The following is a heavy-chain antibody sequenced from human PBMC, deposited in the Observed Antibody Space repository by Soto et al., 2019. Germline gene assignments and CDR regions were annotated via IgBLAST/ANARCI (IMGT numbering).Heavy chain of an antibody. Sequence: RLSCAASGFTFTRYSMNWVRQAPGKGLEWVSSISSTTNYIYYGDSMKGRFTISRDNAKNSLYVEMNGLRAEDTAVYYCARESEDLTSNFDYWGQGTLVTVSS. CDR2: ISSTTNYI. J-gene: IGHJ4*02. V-gene: IGHV3-21*06. CDR1: GFTFTRYS. CDR3: ARESEDLTSNFDY.